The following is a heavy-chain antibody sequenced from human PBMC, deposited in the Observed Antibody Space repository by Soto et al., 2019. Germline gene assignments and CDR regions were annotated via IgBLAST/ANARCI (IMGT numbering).Heavy chain of an antibody. V-gene: IGHV3-23*01. CDR2: ISGSGGST. Sequence: PGGSLRLSCAASGFTFSSYAMSWVRQAPGKGLEWVSAISGSGGSTYYADSVKGRFTISRDNSKNTLYLQMNSLRAEDTAVYYCAKVESLNYYDSSGYYYALDWFDPWGQGTLVTVAS. J-gene: IGHJ5*02. CDR1: GFTFSSYA. CDR3: AKVESLNYYDSSGYYYALDWFDP. D-gene: IGHD3-22*01.